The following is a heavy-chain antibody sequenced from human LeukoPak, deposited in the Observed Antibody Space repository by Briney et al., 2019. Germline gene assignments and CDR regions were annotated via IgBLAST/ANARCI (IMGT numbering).Heavy chain of an antibody. D-gene: IGHD2-2*02. J-gene: IGHJ4*02. Sequence: GASVKVSCKASGYTFTDYAMHWVRQAPGERLEWMGWINTGKGNTKYSQKFQGRVTMTRDTSTSTVYMELSSLRSEDTAVYYCARGGCSSTSCYKAALDYWGQGTLVTVSS. CDR3: ARGGCSSTSCYKAALDY. V-gene: IGHV1-3*04. CDR2: INTGKGNT. CDR1: GYTFTDYA.